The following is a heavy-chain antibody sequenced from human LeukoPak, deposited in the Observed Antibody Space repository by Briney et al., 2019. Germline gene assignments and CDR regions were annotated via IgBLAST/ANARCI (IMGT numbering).Heavy chain of an antibody. J-gene: IGHJ6*03. CDR2: IYHSGST. V-gene: IGHV4-4*02. CDR1: GGSISSSNW. Sequence: SGTLSLTCAVSGGSISSSNWWSWVRQPPGKGLEWIGEIYHSGSTNYNPSLKSRVTISVDKSKNQFSLQLTSVTPEDTAVYYCARGPQLVGYYYIDVWGRGTMVTVSS. CDR3: ARGPQLVGYYYIDV. D-gene: IGHD6-13*01.